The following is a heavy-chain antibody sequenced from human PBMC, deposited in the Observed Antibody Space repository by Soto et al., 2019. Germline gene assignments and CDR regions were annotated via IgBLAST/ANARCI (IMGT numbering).Heavy chain of an antibody. CDR2: ISSSSSYI. D-gene: IGHD3-10*01. J-gene: IGHJ5*02. V-gene: IGHV3-21*04. CDR1: GFTFSSYS. Sequence: GGSLRLSCAASGFTFSSYSMNWVRQAPGKGLEWVSSISSSSSYIYYADSVKGRFTISRDNAKNSLYLQMNSLRAEDTAVYYCAQDLGYYGSGTNNWFDPWGQGTLVTVSS. CDR3: AQDLGYYGSGTNNWFDP.